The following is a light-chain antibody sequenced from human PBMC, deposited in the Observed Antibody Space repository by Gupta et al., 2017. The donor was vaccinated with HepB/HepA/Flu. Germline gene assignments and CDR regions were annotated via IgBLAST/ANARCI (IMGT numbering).Light chain of an antibody. CDR2: AAS. V-gene: IGKV1-39*01. CDR3: QQSDSTPLT. CDR1: QTMSNF. Sequence: IQLTQSPSSLSTSVGDRVTITCRASQTMSNFLHWYQQKPGKAPKLLIYAASSLQSGVPSRFRGSGSGTDFTLTINSLQPEDFATYYCQQSDSTPLTFGGGTKVEIK. J-gene: IGKJ4*01.